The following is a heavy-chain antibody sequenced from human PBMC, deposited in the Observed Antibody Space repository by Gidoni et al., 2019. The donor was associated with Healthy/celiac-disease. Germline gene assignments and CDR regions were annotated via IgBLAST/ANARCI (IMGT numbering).Heavy chain of an antibody. Sequence: SGFTFSSYGMHWVRQAPGKGLEWVAVISYDGSNKYYADSVKGRFTISKDNSKNTLYLQMNSLRAEDTAVYYCAKRHWDSSAQDYWGQGTLVTVSS. V-gene: IGHV3-30*18. CDR2: ISYDGSNK. J-gene: IGHJ4*02. D-gene: IGHD6-25*01. CDR1: GFTFSSYG. CDR3: AKRHWDSSAQDY.